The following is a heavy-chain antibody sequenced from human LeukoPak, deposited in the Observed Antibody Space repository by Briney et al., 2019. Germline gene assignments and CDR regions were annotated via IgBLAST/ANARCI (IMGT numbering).Heavy chain of an antibody. CDR1: GYTFTGYY. CDR2: INPNSGGT. D-gene: IGHD6-13*01. CDR3: ARDKSDGDSSWYSIRAFDI. V-gene: IGHV1-2*02. Sequence: GASVKVSCKTSGYTFTGYYMHWVRQAPGQGLEWVGWINPNSGGTNYAQKFQGRVTMTRDMSTSTVYMELSSLRSEDTAVYYCARDKSDGDSSWYSIRAFDIWGQGTMVTVSS. J-gene: IGHJ3*02.